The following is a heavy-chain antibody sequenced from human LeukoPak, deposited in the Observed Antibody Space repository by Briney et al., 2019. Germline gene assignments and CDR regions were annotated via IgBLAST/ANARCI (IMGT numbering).Heavy chain of an antibody. J-gene: IGHJ3*02. CDR2: ISSNGGST. CDR1: GFTFSSYA. CDR3: VKASGYYDSSGYRYDAFDI. D-gene: IGHD3-22*01. V-gene: IGHV3-64D*06. Sequence: GGSLRLSCSASGFTFSSYAMHWVRQAPGKGLEYVSAISSNGGSTYHADSVKGRFTISRDNSKNTLYLQMSSLRAEDTAVYYCVKASGYYDSSGYRYDAFDIWGQGTMVTVSS.